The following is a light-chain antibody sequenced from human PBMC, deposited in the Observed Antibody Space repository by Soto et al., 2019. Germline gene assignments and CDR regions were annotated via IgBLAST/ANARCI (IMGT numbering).Light chain of an antibody. J-gene: IGKJ5*01. V-gene: IGKV3-11*01. CDR1: QSVSSN. CDR2: GAS. Sequence: IVVTQSPATLSVSPGERATLSCRASQSVSSNLAWYQKKPGQAPRLLISGASSRATGIPDRFSGSGSGTDLTLTISSLETEDAAVYYCQQRSNWPPITFGQGTRLEIK. CDR3: QQRSNWPPIT.